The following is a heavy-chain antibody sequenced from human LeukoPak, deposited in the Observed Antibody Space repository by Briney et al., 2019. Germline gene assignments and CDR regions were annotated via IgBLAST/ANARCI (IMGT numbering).Heavy chain of an antibody. J-gene: IGHJ3*02. D-gene: IGHD6-25*01. CDR2: ISSSSSTI. CDR1: GVTFSTYS. V-gene: IGHV3-48*04. Sequence: GGSLRLSCAASGVTFSTYSMSWVRQAPGKGLEWVSYISSSSSTIYYADSVKGRFTISRDNAKNSLYLQMNSLRAEDTAVYYCAARPAKGAFDIWGQGTMVTVSS. CDR3: AARPAKGAFDI.